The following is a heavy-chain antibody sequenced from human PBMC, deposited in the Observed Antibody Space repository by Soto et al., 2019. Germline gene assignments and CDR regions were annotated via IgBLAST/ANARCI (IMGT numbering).Heavy chain of an antibody. CDR2: IIPIFGTA. J-gene: IGHJ6*02. D-gene: IGHD2-21*02. CDR3: ARDQPQAYCGGDCYYRYGMDV. V-gene: IGHV1-69*13. CDR1: GGTFSSYA. Sequence: SVKVSCKASGGTFSSYAISWVRQAPGQGLEWMGGIIPIFGTANYAQKFQGRVTITADESTSTAYMELSSLRSEDAAVYYCARDQPQAYCGGDCYYRYGMDVWGQGTTVTVSS.